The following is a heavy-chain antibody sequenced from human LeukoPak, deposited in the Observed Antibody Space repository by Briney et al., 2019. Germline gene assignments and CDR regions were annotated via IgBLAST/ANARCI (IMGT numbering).Heavy chain of an antibody. D-gene: IGHD3-16*01. V-gene: IGHV3-9*01. J-gene: IGHJ4*02. CDR3: AKARYYADAFDY. CDR1: GFTFDDYA. Sequence: PGGSLRLSCAASGFTFDDYAMHWVRHAPGKGLEGVSGISWNGGSIGYADSVKGRFTISRDNAKNSLYLQMNSLRAEDTALYYCAKARYYADAFDYWGQGTLVTVSS. CDR2: ISWNGGSI.